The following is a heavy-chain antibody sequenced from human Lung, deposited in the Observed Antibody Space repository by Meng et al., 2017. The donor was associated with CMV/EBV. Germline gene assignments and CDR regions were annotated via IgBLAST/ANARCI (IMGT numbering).Heavy chain of an antibody. V-gene: IGHV7-4-1*02. J-gene: IGHJ4*02. CDR2: INTNTGNP. Sequence: GFGSTKPGGEVKLPCMVFGYPFTRYAMNGVRQAPGQGLEWMGWINTNTGNPTYAQGFTGRFVFSLDTSVSTEYLQISSLKAADTAVYYCARLYCSGGSCYTIDYWGQGTLVTVSS. CDR1: GYPFTRYA. CDR3: ARLYCSGGSCYTIDY. D-gene: IGHD2-15*01.